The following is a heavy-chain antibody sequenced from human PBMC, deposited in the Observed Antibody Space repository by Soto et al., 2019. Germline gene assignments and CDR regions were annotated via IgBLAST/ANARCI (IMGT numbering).Heavy chain of an antibody. D-gene: IGHD6-19*01. V-gene: IGHV3-30*18. CDR3: AKGGRQWLLPSDFNR. Sequence: VQLVESGGGVVQPGRSLRLSCAASGCTFSDYAIHWVRQAPGKGLEWVAVVSHDGRNTHYADSVKGRFTISRDSSKNTGSLEMTSLRAEDTAVYYCAKGGRQWLLPSDFNRWGPGALVTVSS. J-gene: IGHJ4*02. CDR1: GCTFSDYA. CDR2: VSHDGRNT.